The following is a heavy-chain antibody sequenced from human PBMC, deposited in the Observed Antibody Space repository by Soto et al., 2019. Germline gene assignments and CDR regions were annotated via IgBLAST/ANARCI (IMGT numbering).Heavy chain of an antibody. Sequence: SETLSLTCAVYGGSFSGYYWSWIRQPPGKGLEWIGEINHSGSTNYNPSLKSRVTISVDTSKNQSSLKLSSVTAADTAVYYCARGGDIVATITFDYWGQGTLVTVSS. V-gene: IGHV4-34*01. CDR2: INHSGST. D-gene: IGHD5-12*01. J-gene: IGHJ4*02. CDR3: ARGGDIVATITFDY. CDR1: GGSFSGYY.